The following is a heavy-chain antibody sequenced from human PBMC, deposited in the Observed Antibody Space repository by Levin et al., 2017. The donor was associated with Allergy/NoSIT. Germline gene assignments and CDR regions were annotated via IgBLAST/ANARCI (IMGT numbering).Heavy chain of an antibody. CDR2: MNPNSGNT. V-gene: IGHV1-8*01. D-gene: IGHD1-26*01. CDR1: GYTFTSYD. J-gene: IGHJ1*01. CDR3: ARAGRRGATIWAAFQH. Sequence: ASVKVSCKASGYTFTSYDINWVRQATGQGLEWMGWMNPNSGNTGYAQKFQGRVTMTRNTSISTAYMELSSLRSEDTAVYYCARAGRRGATIWAAFQHWGQGTLVTVSS.